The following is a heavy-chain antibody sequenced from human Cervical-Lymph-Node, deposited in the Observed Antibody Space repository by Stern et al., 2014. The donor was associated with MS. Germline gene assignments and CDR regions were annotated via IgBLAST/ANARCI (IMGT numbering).Heavy chain of an antibody. J-gene: IGHJ4*02. D-gene: IGHD2/OR15-2a*01. V-gene: IGHV4-4*02. CDR3: ARAGLYDY. Sequence: QVQLVQYCPGLVKPSGTLSLTCAVSGGSIDGSDWWSWVRQPPGKGLEWIGEIYHRGSNNYNPFLKSRISILGDKSKNQFSLNLSSVTVADTAVYYCARAGLYDYWGQGTLVTVSS. CDR1: GGSIDGSDW. CDR2: IYHRGSN.